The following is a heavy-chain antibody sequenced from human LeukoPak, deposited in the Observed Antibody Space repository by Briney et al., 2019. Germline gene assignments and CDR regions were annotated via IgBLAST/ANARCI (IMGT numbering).Heavy chain of an antibody. V-gene: IGHV3-30*02. J-gene: IGHJ4*02. Sequence: GGSLRLSCAASGFTFRDYGMHWIRQAPGKGLEWVAFIRNDGSNEYYPDSVKGRFTISRDNSRNTLYLQMNSLRDEDTAVYYCASPPAGGYSYGYFDYWGQGTLVTVSS. D-gene: IGHD5-18*01. CDR1: GFTFRDYG. CDR3: ASPPAGGYSYGYFDY. CDR2: IRNDGSNE.